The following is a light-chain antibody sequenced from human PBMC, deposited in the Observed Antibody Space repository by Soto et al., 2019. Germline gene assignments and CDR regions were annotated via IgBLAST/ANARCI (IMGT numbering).Light chain of an antibody. V-gene: IGKV1-39*01. CDR1: QNIFTS. J-gene: IGKJ4*01. CDR3: QQNYSPFVS. Sequence: DIQMTQSPSSLSASVGDRVTITCWASQNIFTSLNWLQQKRGRAPKVLISSASTLQSGVPSRFSGSGSGTDFTLTIGSLQPDDYATYYCQQNYSPFVSFGGGTTVEI. CDR2: SAS.